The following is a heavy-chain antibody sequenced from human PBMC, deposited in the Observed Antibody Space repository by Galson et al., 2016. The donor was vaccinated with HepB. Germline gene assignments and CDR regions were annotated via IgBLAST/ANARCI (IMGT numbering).Heavy chain of an antibody. CDR1: GFTFSSYG. J-gene: IGHJ4*02. V-gene: IGHV3-13*01. D-gene: IGHD3-22*01. Sequence: SLRLSCAASGFTFSSYGVHWVRQATGKGLEWVSAIGISGATYYSDSVRGRFTISRENARDSFYLQMNGLTAGDTALYYCVRAFTTTWYHFDYWGQGTVVTVSA. CDR2: IGISGAT. CDR3: VRAFTTTWYHFDY.